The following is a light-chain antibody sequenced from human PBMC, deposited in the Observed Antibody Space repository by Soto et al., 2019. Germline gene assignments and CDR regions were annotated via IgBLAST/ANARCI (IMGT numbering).Light chain of an antibody. V-gene: IGKV1-33*01. CDR3: QHFDNFPRAIT. Sequence: DIQMTQSPSSLSASVGDRVTITCQASQDISNYLNWYQQKPGKAPKPLIHGASNLETGVPSRFSGSGSGTDFTFTISSLQPEDIATYYCQHFDNFPRAITFGQGTRLELK. CDR1: QDISNY. CDR2: GAS. J-gene: IGKJ5*01.